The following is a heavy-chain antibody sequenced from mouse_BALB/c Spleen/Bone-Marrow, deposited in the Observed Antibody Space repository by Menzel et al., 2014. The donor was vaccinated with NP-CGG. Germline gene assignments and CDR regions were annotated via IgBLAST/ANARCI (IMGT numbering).Heavy chain of an antibody. CDR2: INPSSGYT. D-gene: IGHD2-1*01. CDR3: ARSNGNYVLAY. CDR1: GYTFTSYT. V-gene: IGHV1-4*01. Sequence: VQLQQYGAELARPGASVKMSCKASGYTFTSYTMHWVKQRPGQGLEWIGYINPSSGYTNYNQKFKDKATLTADKSSSTAYMQLSSLTSEDSAVYYCARSNGNYVLAYWGQGTLVTVSA. J-gene: IGHJ3*01.